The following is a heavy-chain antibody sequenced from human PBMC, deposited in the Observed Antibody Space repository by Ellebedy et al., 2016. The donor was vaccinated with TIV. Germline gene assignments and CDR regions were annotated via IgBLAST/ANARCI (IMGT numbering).Heavy chain of an antibody. CDR2: INAYDAVT. Sequence: AASVKVSCKASGFTFTSHGLAWVRHAPGLGLEWMGWINAYDAVTNYAQKFQGRVTITTDSLTNTANLDLRDLTSDDTGIYYCAKGDRLQTWSKHFDYWGQGTVVTVSS. J-gene: IGHJ4*02. D-gene: IGHD2-15*01. CDR3: AKGDRLQTWSKHFDY. V-gene: IGHV1-18*04. CDR1: GFTFTSHG.